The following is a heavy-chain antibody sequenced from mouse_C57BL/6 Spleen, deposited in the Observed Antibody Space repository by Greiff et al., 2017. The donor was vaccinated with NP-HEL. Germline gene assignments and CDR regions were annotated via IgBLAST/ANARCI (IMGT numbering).Heavy chain of an antibody. CDR1: GYTFTSYW. CDR2: IHPNSGST. Sequence: QVQLQQPGAELVKPGASVKLSCKASGYTFTSYWMHWVKQRPGQGLEWIGMIHPNSGSTNYNEKFKSKATLTVDKSSSTAYMQLSSLTSEDSAVYYCAREVTTVVATDSFDYWGQGTTLTVSS. D-gene: IGHD1-1*01. CDR3: AREVTTVVATDSFDY. J-gene: IGHJ2*01. V-gene: IGHV1-64*01.